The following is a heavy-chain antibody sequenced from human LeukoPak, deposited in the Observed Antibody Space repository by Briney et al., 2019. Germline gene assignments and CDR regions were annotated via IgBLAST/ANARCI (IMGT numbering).Heavy chain of an antibody. D-gene: IGHD6-19*01. CDR3: ARGEAVAGTDH. CDR1: GFTFSDYY. CDR2: INSDGYSF. Sequence: GESLRLSCAASGFTFSDYYMSWIRQAPGKGLEWLARINSDGYSFSYADSVKGRFTISRDNAKNTLYLQMNSLRVEDTALYYCARGEAVAGTDHWGQGVLVTVSS. J-gene: IGHJ4*02. V-gene: IGHV3-74*01.